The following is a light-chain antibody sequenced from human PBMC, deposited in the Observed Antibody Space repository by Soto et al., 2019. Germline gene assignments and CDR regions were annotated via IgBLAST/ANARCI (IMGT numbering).Light chain of an antibody. CDR2: GAS. CDR1: QSVSSSY. CDR3: QQYGSSPPYT. V-gene: IGKV3-20*01. J-gene: IGKJ2*01. Sequence: EIVLTQSPGTLSLSPGERATLSCRASQSVSSSYLAWYQQKPGQAPRLLIYGASSRATAIPDRFSGSGSGTDFTLTISRLEPVDFAVSYCQQYGSSPPYTVGQGTKLEIK.